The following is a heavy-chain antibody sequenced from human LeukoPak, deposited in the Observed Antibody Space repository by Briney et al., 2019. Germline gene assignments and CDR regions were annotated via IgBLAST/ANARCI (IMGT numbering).Heavy chain of an antibody. Sequence: SVKVSCKASGFSFSSSSMQWVRQARGQRLEWIGWLAVGSGNTNCAQKFQGRVIITRDMSTSTAYMELSSLRSEDTALYYCAAVFGSGYYYYFDYWGQGSLVTVSS. CDR1: GFSFSSSS. CDR3: AAVFGSGYYYYFDY. D-gene: IGHD3-22*01. V-gene: IGHV1-58*02. CDR2: LAVGSGNT. J-gene: IGHJ4*02.